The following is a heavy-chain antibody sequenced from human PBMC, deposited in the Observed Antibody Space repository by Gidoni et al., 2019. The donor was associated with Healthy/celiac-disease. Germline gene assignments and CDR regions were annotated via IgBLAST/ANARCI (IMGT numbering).Heavy chain of an antibody. V-gene: IGHV3-74*01. CDR3: ARVRETLGFGES. J-gene: IGHJ1*01. CDR1: GFTFSSYW. Sequence: EVQLVESGGGLVQPGGSLSLSCAASGFTFSSYWMHWVRQAPGKGLVWVSRINSDGSSTSYADSVKGRFTISRDNAKNTLYLQMNSLRAEDTAVYYCARVRETLGFGESWGQGTLVTVSS. CDR2: INSDGSST. D-gene: IGHD3-10*01.